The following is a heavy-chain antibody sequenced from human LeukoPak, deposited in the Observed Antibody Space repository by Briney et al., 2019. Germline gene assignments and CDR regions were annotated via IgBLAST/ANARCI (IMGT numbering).Heavy chain of an antibody. Sequence: SETLSLTCTVSGGSISNNYWSWIRQPAGKGLEWIGRIYTTGSTNYNPSLESRVTMSVDTSKNQFSLRLRAVTAADTAVYYCARDSGAVATFDYWGQGTLVTVSS. CDR1: GGSISNNY. CDR2: IYTTGST. CDR3: ARDSGAVATFDY. V-gene: IGHV4-4*07. J-gene: IGHJ4*02. D-gene: IGHD2-15*01.